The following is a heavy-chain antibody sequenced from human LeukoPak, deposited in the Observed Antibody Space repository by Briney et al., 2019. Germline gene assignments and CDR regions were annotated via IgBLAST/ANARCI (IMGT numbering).Heavy chain of an antibody. J-gene: IGHJ4*02. CDR1: GVIFSNYW. V-gene: IGHV3-74*01. CDR3: AKDETVVTHGPSYFDY. CDR2: INRDGSST. D-gene: IGHD4-23*01. Sequence: GGSLRLSCAASGVIFSNYWMHWVRQAPGKGLVWVSRINRDGSSTSYADSVKGRFTISRDNSKNTLYLQMNSLRAEDTAVYYCAKDETVVTHGPSYFDYWGQGTLVTVSS.